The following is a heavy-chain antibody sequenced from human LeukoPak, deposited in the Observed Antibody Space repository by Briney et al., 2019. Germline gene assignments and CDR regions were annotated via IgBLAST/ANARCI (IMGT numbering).Heavy chain of an antibody. D-gene: IGHD3-16*01. J-gene: IGHJ4*02. CDR3: ARRDSYPRRVFDY. CDR2: INHSGST. CDR1: GGSFSGYY. V-gene: IGHV4-34*01. Sequence: SETLSLTCAVYGGSFSGYYWSWIRQPPGKGLEWIGEINHSGSTNYNPSLKSRVTISVDTSKNQFSLKLSSVTASDTAVYYCARRDSYPRRVFDYWGQGTLVTVSS.